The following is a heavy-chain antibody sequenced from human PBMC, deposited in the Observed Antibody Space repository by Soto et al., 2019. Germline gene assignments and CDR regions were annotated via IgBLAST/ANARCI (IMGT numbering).Heavy chain of an antibody. Sequence: GGSLRLSCAASGFTFSSYGMHWVRQAPGKGLEWVAVIWYDGSNKYYADSVKGRFTISRDNSKNTRYLQMNSLRAEDTAVYYCARPKSPYCTNGVCYLFDYWGQGTLVTVSS. CDR1: GFTFSSYG. CDR3: ARPKSPYCTNGVCYLFDY. V-gene: IGHV3-33*01. J-gene: IGHJ4*02. CDR2: IWYDGSNK. D-gene: IGHD2-8*01.